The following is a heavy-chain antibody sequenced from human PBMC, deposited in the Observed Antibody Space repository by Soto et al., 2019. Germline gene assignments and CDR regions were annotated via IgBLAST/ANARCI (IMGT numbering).Heavy chain of an antibody. CDR3: ARYYDFWSGYYGGDFDY. D-gene: IGHD3-3*01. V-gene: IGHV3-23*01. CDR1: GVTCSSYA. Sequence: GGSIKLACAASGVTCSSYARGWVLQAPGKGLEWVSAISGSGGSTYYADSVKGRFTISRDNSKNTLYLQMNSLRAEDTAVYYCARYYDFWSGYYGGDFDYWGEGTLVTVSS. J-gene: IGHJ4*02. CDR2: ISGSGGST.